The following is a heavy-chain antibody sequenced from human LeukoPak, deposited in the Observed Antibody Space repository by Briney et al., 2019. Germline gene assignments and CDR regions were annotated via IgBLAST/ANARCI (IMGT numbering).Heavy chain of an antibody. CDR1: GFTFSSYE. Sequence: GGSLRLSCAASGFTFSSYEMNWVRQAPGKGLEWVSYISSSGSTIYYADSVKGRFTISRDNAKNSLYLQMNSLRAEDTAVYYCAKGGIVVAPGYWGQGTLVTVSS. D-gene: IGHD3-22*01. V-gene: IGHV3-48*03. CDR3: AKGGIVVAPGY. J-gene: IGHJ4*02. CDR2: ISSSGSTI.